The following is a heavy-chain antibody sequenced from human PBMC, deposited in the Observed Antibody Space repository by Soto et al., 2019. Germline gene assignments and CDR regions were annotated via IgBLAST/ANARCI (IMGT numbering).Heavy chain of an antibody. Sequence: QVQLVQSGAEVKKPGASVKVFCKASGDTFTNYGISWVRQAPGQGLEWMGWIIAYNGNTNYAQRLQGRVTMTIDTSTNTAYMELRSLRSDDTAIYYCARSRAARIAVAGVLDYWGRGTLVTVSS. CDR3: ARSRAARIAVAGVLDY. D-gene: IGHD6-19*01. J-gene: IGHJ4*02. V-gene: IGHV1-18*01. CDR2: IIAYNGNT. CDR1: GDTFTNYG.